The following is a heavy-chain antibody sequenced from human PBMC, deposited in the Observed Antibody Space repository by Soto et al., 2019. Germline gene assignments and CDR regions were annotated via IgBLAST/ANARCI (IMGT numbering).Heavy chain of an antibody. CDR1: GFTVSTYG. D-gene: IGHD1-1*01. CDR3: ARWNGYGDY. V-gene: IGHV3-23*01. J-gene: IGHJ4*02. Sequence: EVQLLESGGGLVQPGGSLRLSCAASGFTVSTYGVTWVRQAPGKGLEWVSGFTGGSGTTHYADSVKGRSTITRDNSNNTVYLQMNRLRVEDTAVYYCARWNGYGDYTGRGTLVTV. CDR2: FTGGSGTT.